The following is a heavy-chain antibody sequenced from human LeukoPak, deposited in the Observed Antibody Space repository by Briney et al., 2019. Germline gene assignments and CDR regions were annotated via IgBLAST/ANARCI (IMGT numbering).Heavy chain of an antibody. CDR1: GFTFSSYV. Sequence: GGSLRLSCAASGFTFSSYVMTWVRQAPGRGLEWVSSIGNSGRDTYYADSMKGRFTISRDNSKSSLFLHMSSLRAGDTAVYYCASFCGVESFYSGLDNGGQGALVTASS. CDR3: ASFCGVESFYSGLDN. CDR2: IGNSGRDT. J-gene: IGHJ4*02. D-gene: IGHD2-15*01. V-gene: IGHV3-23*01.